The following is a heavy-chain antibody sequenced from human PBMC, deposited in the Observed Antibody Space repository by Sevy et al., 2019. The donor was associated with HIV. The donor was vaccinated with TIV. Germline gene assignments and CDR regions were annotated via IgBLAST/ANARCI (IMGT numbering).Heavy chain of an antibody. V-gene: IGHV4-4*02. CDR3: VREGTTTSFDY. D-gene: IGHD1-26*01. J-gene: IGHJ4*02. CDR1: GDSIVNDNW. CDR2: IYHSGNT. Sequence: SETLSLTCAVSGDSIVNDNWWSWVRQPPGKGLEWIGEIYHSGNTNYNPFLKSRVTISLDKSKNVLSLRLNSVTAADTAVYYCVREGTTTSFDYWGQGTLVTVSS.